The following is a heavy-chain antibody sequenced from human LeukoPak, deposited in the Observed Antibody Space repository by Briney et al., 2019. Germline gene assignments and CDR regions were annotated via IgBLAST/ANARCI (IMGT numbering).Heavy chain of an antibody. J-gene: IGHJ4*02. CDR3: ARDPSENFDWRYFDY. Sequence: RGGSLRLSCAASGFTFSSYAMHWVRQAPGKGLEGVAVISYDGSNKYYADSVKGRFTISRDNSKNTLYLQMNSLRAEDTAVYYCARDPSENFDWRYFDYWGQGTLVTVSS. CDR1: GFTFSSYA. V-gene: IGHV3-30*04. CDR2: ISYDGSNK. D-gene: IGHD3-9*01.